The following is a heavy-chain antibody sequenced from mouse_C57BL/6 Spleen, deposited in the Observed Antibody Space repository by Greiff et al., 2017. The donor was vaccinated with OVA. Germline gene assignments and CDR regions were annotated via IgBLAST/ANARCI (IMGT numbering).Heavy chain of an antibody. Sequence: VQLQESGADLAKPGASVKLSCKASGYTFTSYWMHWVKQRPGQGLEWIGYINPSSGYTKYNQKFKDKATLTADKSSSTAYMQLSSLTYEDSAVYYCATQTAQAPFAYWGQGTLVTVSA. CDR2: INPSSGYT. CDR3: ATQTAQAPFAY. V-gene: IGHV1-7*01. J-gene: IGHJ3*01. D-gene: IGHD3-2*02. CDR1: GYTFTSYW.